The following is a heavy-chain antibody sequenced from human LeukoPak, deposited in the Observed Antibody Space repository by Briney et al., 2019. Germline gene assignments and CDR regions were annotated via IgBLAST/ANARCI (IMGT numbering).Heavy chain of an antibody. CDR2: ISGYNGDT. J-gene: IGHJ6*03. D-gene: IGHD4/OR15-4a*01. CDR1: GYTFNTYG. CDR3: ARVGARYYYYMDV. V-gene: IGHV1-18*01. Sequence: ASVKVSCKASGYTFNTYGISWVRQAPGQGLEWLGWISGYNGDTKYAHKLQGRVTMTTDTSTTTAYMEVRSLRSDDTAVYYCARVGARYYYYMDVWGKGTTVTISS.